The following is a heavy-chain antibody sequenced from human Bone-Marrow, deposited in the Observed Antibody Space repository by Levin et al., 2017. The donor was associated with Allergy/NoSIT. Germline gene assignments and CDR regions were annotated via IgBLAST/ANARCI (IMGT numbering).Heavy chain of an antibody. V-gene: IGHV4-38-2*02. J-gene: IGHJ4*02. CDR1: GYSIRSAYY. CDR2: VFHTGTT. D-gene: IGHD1-26*01. CDR3: VRDGGYQLLPLLSYFDY. Sequence: PSETLSLTCSVSGYSIRSAYYWGWIRQTPGKGLEWIGSVFHTGTTSYNPSLQSRVTMSRDTSKNHFSLQLRSVTAADTAIYYCVRDGGYQLLPLLSYFDYWGQGVLVTASS.